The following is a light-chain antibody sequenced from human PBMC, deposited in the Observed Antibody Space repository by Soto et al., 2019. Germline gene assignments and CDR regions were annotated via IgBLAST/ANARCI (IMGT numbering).Light chain of an antibody. CDR3: QQYGSSPPYT. J-gene: IGKJ2*01. CDR1: QSVSSSY. V-gene: IGKV3-20*01. Sequence: EIVLTQSPGTLSLSPGERATLSCRASQSVSSSYLAWYQQKPGQAPRLLIYGASSRATGIPDRFSGSESETDFTLTISRLEPEDFAVYYCQQYGSSPPYTFGQGTKLEIK. CDR2: GAS.